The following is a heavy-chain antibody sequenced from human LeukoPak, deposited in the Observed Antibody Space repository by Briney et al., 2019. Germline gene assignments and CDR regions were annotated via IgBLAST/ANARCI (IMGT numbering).Heavy chain of an antibody. D-gene: IGHD5-18*01. CDR2: ISYDGSNK. Sequence: GGSLRLSCAPSGFTFSSYPIHWVRQAPGKGLERVAVISYDGSNKYYADSVKGRFTISRDNSKNTLYLQMNSLRAEDTAVYYCAKDQIKGRYSYGYMIDYWGQGTLVTVSS. J-gene: IGHJ4*02. CDR3: AKDQIKGRYSYGYMIDY. CDR1: GFTFSSYP. V-gene: IGHV3-30-3*01.